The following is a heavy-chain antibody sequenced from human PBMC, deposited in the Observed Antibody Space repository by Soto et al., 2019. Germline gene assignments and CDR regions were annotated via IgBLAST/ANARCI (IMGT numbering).Heavy chain of an antibody. Sequence: QVQLVQSGAEVKKPGASVKVSCKASGYTFTSYDINWVRQATGQGLEWMGWMNPNRGTTGYAQKFQGRVTMTRDTAISTASMELSSLRSADTAVYSCVRKTAVTATCGSHFPTNWFDPWGQGALVTVS. CDR3: VRKTAVTATCGSHFPTNWFDP. CDR1: GYTFTSYD. CDR2: MNPNRGTT. J-gene: IGHJ5*02. V-gene: IGHV1-8*01. D-gene: IGHD2-21*02.